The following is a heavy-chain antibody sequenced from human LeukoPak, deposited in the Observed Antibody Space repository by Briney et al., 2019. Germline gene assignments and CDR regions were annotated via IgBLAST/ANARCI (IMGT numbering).Heavy chain of an antibody. Sequence: ASVKVSCKASGYTFTSYGISWVRQAPGQGLEWMGWISAYNGNTNYAQKLQGRVTMTTDTSTSTAYMELRSLRSDDTAVYYCARVGYCSSTSSSHLDSWAREPLVTVS. D-gene: IGHD2-2*01. V-gene: IGHV1-18*01. J-gene: IGHJ4*02. CDR2: ISAYNGNT. CDR3: ARVGYCSSTSSSHLDS. CDR1: GYTFTSYG.